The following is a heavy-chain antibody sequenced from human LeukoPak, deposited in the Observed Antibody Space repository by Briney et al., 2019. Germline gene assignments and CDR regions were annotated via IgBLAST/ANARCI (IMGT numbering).Heavy chain of an antibody. CDR1: GFPFSGYG. V-gene: IGHV3-30*18. CDR3: AKGVASSIWNAMDV. D-gene: IGHD1-1*01. Sequence: PGGSLRLSCAASGFPFSGYGMNWVRQAPGKGLGWVTVISDDARNEDYTDSVKGRFTISRDNSKNILYLQMNSLRVEDTAVYYCAKGVASSIWNAMDVWGQGTLVTVSS. CDR2: ISDDARNE. J-gene: IGHJ4*02.